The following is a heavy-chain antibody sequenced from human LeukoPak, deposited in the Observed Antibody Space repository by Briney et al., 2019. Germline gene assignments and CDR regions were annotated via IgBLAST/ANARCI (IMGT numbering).Heavy chain of an antibody. CDR2: ISSGRSTR. V-gene: IGHV3-48*02. Sequence: PGGSLRLSCAASGFTFSSYNMTWVRQAPGKGLEWISYISSGRSTRYYADSVKGRFTISRDNGKNSLYLQMNSLRDEDTAVYYCARSGYCTGGSCYGGSVDYWGQGTLVTVSS. J-gene: IGHJ4*02. CDR1: GFTFSSYN. D-gene: IGHD2-15*01. CDR3: ARSGYCTGGSCYGGSVDY.